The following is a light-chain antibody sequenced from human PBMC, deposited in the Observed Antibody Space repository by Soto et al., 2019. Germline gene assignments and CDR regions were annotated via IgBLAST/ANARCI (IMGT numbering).Light chain of an antibody. CDR1: QSISSY. Sequence: DIQMTQSPSSLSASVGDRVTITCRARQSISSYLNWYQQKPGKAPKLLIYAASSLQSGVPSRFSGSGSGTDFTLTISSLPPEDLATYYCQQTKTFGQGTKVEIK. V-gene: IGKV1-39*01. CDR3: QQTKT. J-gene: IGKJ1*01. CDR2: AAS.